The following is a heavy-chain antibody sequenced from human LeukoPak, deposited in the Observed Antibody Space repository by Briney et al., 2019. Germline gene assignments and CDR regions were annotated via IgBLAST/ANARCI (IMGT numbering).Heavy chain of an antibody. CDR3: ARDTPQHLKRFDF. V-gene: IGHV1-18*01. J-gene: IGHJ4*02. CDR2: INTYSGNT. D-gene: IGHD6-13*01. CDR1: GYTLNKFG. Sequence: ASVKVSCKASGYTLNKFGMSWVRQAPGQGLEWLGWINTYSGNTKFGEKFESRVTMTTDTSTSTVYMELMSLRSDDTAVYFCARDTPQHLKRFDFWGQGTLVTVSS.